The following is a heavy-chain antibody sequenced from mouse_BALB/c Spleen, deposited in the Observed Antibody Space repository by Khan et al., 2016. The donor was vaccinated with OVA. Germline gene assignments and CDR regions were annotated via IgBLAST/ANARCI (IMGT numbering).Heavy chain of an antibody. D-gene: IGHD1-1*01. CDR1: GYIFTDYL. CDR3: TRAGYGAFAF. J-gene: IGHJ3*01. Sequence: VRLQQSGTVLARPGTSVRMSCKASGYIFTDYLMHWVKRRPGQGLEWIGSIYPGNNETNYTQKFKDKAKLTSVPSASTAYMDFTSLTNEDSAVFYYTRAGYGAFAFWGQGTLVTVSA. CDR2: IYPGNNET. V-gene: IGHV1-5*01.